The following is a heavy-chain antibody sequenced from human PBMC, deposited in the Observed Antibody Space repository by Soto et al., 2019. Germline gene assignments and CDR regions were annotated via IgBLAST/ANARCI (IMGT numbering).Heavy chain of an antibody. Sequence: GASVKVSCKASGGTFSSYAISWVRQAPGQGLEWMGGIIPIFGTANYAQKFQGRVTITADKSTSTAYMELSSLRSEDTAVYYCATKLRFLEWLPMDYYYYGMDVWGQGTTVTVSS. CDR2: IIPIFGTA. V-gene: IGHV1-69*06. CDR1: GGTFSSYA. J-gene: IGHJ6*02. CDR3: ATKLRFLEWLPMDYYYYGMDV. D-gene: IGHD3-3*01.